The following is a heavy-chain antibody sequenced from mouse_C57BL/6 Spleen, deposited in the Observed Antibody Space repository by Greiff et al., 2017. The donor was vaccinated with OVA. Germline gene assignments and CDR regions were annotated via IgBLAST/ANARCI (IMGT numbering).Heavy chain of an antibody. CDR1: GYSFTGYY. Sequence: VQLQQSGPELVKPGASVKISCKASGYSFTGYYMNWVKQSPEKSLEWIGEINPSTGGTTYNQKFKAKATLTVDKSSSTAYMQLKSLTSEDSAVYYCARSDSNYVWVYWGQGTTLTVSS. V-gene: IGHV1-42*01. CDR2: INPSTGGT. CDR3: ARSDSNYVWVY. D-gene: IGHD2-5*01. J-gene: IGHJ2*01.